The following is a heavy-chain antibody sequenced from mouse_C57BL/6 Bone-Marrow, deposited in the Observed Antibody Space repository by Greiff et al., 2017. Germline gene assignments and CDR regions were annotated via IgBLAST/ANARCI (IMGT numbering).Heavy chain of an antibody. CDR3: ARSGSYYSNYLAWFAY. Sequence: VQLQESGAELAKPGASVKLSCKASGYTFTSYWMHWVKQRPGQGLEWIGYINPSSGYTKYNQKFKDKATLTADKSSSTAYMQLSSLTYEDSAVYFCARSGSYYSNYLAWFAYWGQGTLVTVSA. CDR2: INPSSGYT. V-gene: IGHV1-7*01. J-gene: IGHJ3*01. D-gene: IGHD2-5*01. CDR1: GYTFTSYW.